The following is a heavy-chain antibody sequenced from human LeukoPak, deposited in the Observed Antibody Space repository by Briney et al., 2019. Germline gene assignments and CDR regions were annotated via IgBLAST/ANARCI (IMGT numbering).Heavy chain of an antibody. Sequence: EASVKVSCKASGYTFTSYGISWVRQAPGQGLEWMGWISAYNGNTNYAQKLQGRVTMTTDTSTSTAYMELRSLRSDDTAVYHCARDNYYDSSGYGLWGQGTLVTVSS. J-gene: IGHJ4*02. D-gene: IGHD3-22*01. V-gene: IGHV1-18*01. CDR3: ARDNYYDSSGYGL. CDR1: GYTFTSYG. CDR2: ISAYNGNT.